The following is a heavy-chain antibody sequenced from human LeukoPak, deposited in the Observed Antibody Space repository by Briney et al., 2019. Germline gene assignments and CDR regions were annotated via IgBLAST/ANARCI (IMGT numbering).Heavy chain of an antibody. CDR3: ARARVDGTNAGFDY. CDR1: GFSFGNYA. V-gene: IGHV3-23*01. J-gene: IGHJ4*02. Sequence: PGGSLRLSCVASGFSFGNYAMSWVRQAPGKGLQWVSQISGTGGATWYAGFARDRFTISRDNSKNTLYLQMNSLRAEDTAVYYCARARVDGTNAGFDYWGQGTPVTVSS. D-gene: IGHD6-19*01. CDR2: ISGTGGAT.